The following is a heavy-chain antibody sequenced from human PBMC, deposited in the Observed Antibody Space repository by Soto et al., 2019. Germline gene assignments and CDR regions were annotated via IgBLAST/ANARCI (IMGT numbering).Heavy chain of an antibody. J-gene: IGHJ6*02. V-gene: IGHV1-69*01. D-gene: IGHD3-10*01. CDR2: IIPIFGTA. CDR1: GGTFSSYA. Sequence: QVQLVQSGAEVKKPGSSVKVSCKASGGTFSSYAISWVRQAPGQGLEWMGGIIPIFGTAKYAQKFQGRVTITADDSTSTAYMELGSLRSEDTAVYYWAIKYGSGGPVGNYYYYYGMDVWGQGTTVTVSS. CDR3: AIKYGSGGPVGNYYYYYGMDV.